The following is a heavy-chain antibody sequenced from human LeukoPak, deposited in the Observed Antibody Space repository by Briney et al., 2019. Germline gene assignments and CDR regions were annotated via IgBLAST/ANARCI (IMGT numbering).Heavy chain of an antibody. CDR3: ARDSGYYDFWSGYFLSASPGGGFDP. V-gene: IGHV4-38-2*02. CDR2: ISRSGST. CDR1: GYSISSGYY. D-gene: IGHD3-3*01. J-gene: IGHJ5*02. Sequence: SETLSLTCSVSGYSISSGYYWGWIRQPPGEGLEWSGIISRSGSTYHSPCLERLVPISVDTSKNHFSLNLSSVTAADTAVYDCARDSGYYDFWSGYFLSASPGGGFDPWGQGTLVTVSS.